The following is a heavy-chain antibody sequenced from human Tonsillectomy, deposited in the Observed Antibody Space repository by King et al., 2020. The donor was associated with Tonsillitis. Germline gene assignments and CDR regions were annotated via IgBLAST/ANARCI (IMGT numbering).Heavy chain of an antibody. CDR1: GGSIISGNFY. Sequence: QLQESGPGLVKPSQTLSLTCTVSGGSIISGNFYWSWIRQPAGKGLEWIGRFYTSGSTSYNPSLKSRVTMSVDTSKNQFSLKLNSLTAAHTAVYYCASIQDISAAGHAFVIWGQGTMVTVSS. V-gene: IGHV4-61*02. J-gene: IGHJ3*02. CDR3: ASIQDISAAGHAFVI. CDR2: FYTSGST. D-gene: IGHD6-13*01.